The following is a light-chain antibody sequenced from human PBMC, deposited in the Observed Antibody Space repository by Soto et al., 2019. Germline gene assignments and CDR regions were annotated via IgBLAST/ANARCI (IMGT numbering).Light chain of an antibody. CDR3: CSYTTLNTYV. CDR1: SSDIGGHND. Sequence: QSVLTQPASVSGSPGQSITISCTGTSSDIGGHNDVSWYQQQHPGKAPKLLIYGVTNRPSGVSNRFSGSKSGNTASLTISGLQAEDEADYYCCSYTTLNTYVFGRGTKVTVL. J-gene: IGLJ1*01. V-gene: IGLV2-14*01. CDR2: GVT.